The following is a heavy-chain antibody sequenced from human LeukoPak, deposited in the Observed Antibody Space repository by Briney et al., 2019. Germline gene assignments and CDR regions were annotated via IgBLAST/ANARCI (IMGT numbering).Heavy chain of an antibody. D-gene: IGHD6-6*01. CDR1: GYTFTSYG. CDR3: ARGYSSSNYYMDV. J-gene: IGHJ6*03. CDR2: IIPIFGTA. V-gene: IGHV1-69*06. Sequence: SVKVSCKASGYTFTSYGISWVRQAPGQGLEWMGGIIPIFGTANYAQKFQGRVTITADKSTSTAYMELSSLRSEDTAVYYCARGYSSSNYYMDVWGKGTTVTVSS.